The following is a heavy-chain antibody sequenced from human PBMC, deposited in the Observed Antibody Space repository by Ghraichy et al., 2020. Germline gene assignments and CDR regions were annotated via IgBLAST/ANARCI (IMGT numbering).Heavy chain of an antibody. CDR1: GGSISSGDYS. D-gene: IGHD2-21*01. Sequence: SETLSLTCAVSGGSISSGDYSWTWIRQQPGKGLEWSGYIYHSGSGHYNPSLKSRVSFSVERSKNQFSLRLTAVTAADTAVYYCAIVAASGVDVWGQGTTVTVSS. V-gene: IGHV4-30-2*01. CDR3: AIVAASGVDV. J-gene: IGHJ6*02. CDR2: IYHSGSG.